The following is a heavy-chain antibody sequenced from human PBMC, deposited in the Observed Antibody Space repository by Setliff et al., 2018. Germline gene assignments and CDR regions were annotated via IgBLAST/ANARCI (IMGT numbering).Heavy chain of an antibody. CDR2: IKQDGSTK. CDR3: VRDDADNYDAFDN. Sequence: SCVVSGFSFSRHWMSWVRQAPGKGLEWVADIKQDGSTKYYLDSVKGRFTISRDNAKRSLYLQMNSLRADDTGVYYCVRDDADNYDAFDNWGQGTLVTVS. J-gene: IGHJ3*02. D-gene: IGHD3-22*01. CDR1: GFSFSRHW. V-gene: IGHV3-7*01.